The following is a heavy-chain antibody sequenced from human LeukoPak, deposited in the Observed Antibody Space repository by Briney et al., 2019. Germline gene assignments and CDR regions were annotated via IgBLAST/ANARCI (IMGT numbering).Heavy chain of an antibody. J-gene: IGHJ3*02. Sequence: SETLSLTCAVSGGSSSNENWWSWVRQPPGKGLEWIGEIHYRGGTNYNPSLRSRVTISVDTSKNQFSLKITSVTAADTAVYYCATPNDAFNIWGQGTMVTVSS. CDR3: ATPNDAFNI. CDR1: GGSSSNENW. V-gene: IGHV4-4*02. CDR2: IHYRGGT.